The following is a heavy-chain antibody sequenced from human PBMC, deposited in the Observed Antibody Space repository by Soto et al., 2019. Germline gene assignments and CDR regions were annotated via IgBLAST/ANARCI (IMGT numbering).Heavy chain of an antibody. CDR1: GFTFSSYG. J-gene: IGHJ4*02. V-gene: IGHV3-30*18. CDR3: AKVSPPPRSDY. Sequence: GGSLRLSCAASGFTFSSYGMHWVRQAPGKGLEWVAVISYDGSNKYYADSVKGRFTISRDNSKNTLYLQMNSLRAEDTAVYYCAKVSPPPRSDYWGQGTLVNVSS. CDR2: ISYDGSNK.